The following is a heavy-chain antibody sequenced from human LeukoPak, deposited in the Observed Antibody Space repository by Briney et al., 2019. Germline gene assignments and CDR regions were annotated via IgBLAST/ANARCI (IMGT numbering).Heavy chain of an antibody. CDR2: INPSGGST. CDR3: AREPSGYDTPDAFDI. J-gene: IGHJ3*02. D-gene: IGHD3-3*01. CDR1: GYTFTSYY. V-gene: IGHV1-46*01. Sequence: SVKVSCTASGYTFTSYYMHWVRQAPGQGLEWMGIINPSGGSTSYAQKFQGRVTMTRDTSTSTVYMELSSLRSEDTAVYYCAREPSGYDTPDAFDIWGQGTMVTVSS.